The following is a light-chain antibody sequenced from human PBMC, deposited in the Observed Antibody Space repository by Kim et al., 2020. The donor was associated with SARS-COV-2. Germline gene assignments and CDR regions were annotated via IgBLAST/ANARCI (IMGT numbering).Light chain of an antibody. CDR3: QQYYGMPT. Sequence: DIQMTQSPSSLSASIGDRVTITCRASQGISNSLAWYQQKPGKAPRLLLSAASRLESGVPSRFSGGGFGADYTLTISSLQPEDFASYYCQQYYGMPTFGQGTKLEI. V-gene: IGKV1-NL1*01. CDR1: QGISNS. CDR2: AAS. J-gene: IGKJ2*01.